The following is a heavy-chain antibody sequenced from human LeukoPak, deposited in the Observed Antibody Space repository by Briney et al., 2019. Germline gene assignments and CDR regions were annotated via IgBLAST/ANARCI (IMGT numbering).Heavy chain of an antibody. CDR2: IIPIFGTA. CDR3: ARDRGPYGSGSYCWFDP. V-gene: IGHV1-69*05. Sequence: SVKVSCKAPGGTFSSYAISWVRQAPGQGLEWMGGIIPIFGTANYAQKFQGRVTITTDESTSTAYMELSSLRSEDTAVYYCARDRGPYGSGSYCWFDPWGQGTLVTVSS. CDR1: GGTFSSYA. J-gene: IGHJ5*02. D-gene: IGHD3-10*01.